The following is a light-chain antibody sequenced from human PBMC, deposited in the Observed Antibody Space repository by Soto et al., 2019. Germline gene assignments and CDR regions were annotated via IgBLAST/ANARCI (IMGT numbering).Light chain of an antibody. CDR2: VAY. J-gene: IGKJ5*01. Sequence: DIQMTQSPSSLSASVGDRVTITCQASQDISNYLNWYQQKPGKAPKLLIYVAYNLETGVPSRFSGSGSGTDFTFTISSLQPEDIATYYCQQYDNLLITFGQGTRLEIK. CDR1: QDISNY. V-gene: IGKV1-33*01. CDR3: QQYDNLLIT.